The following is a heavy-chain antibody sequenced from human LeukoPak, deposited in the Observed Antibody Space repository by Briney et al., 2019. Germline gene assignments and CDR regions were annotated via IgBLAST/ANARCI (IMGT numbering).Heavy chain of an antibody. CDR3: ARAGVPAAISYYYYYMDV. CDR2: IIPIFGTA. Sequence: SVKVSCKASGYTFTSYGISWVRQAPGQGLEWMGGIIPIFGTANYAQKFQGRVTITADESTSTAYMELSSLRSEDTAVYYCARAGVPAAISYYYYYMDVWGKGTTVTISS. D-gene: IGHD2-2*01. CDR1: GYTFTSYG. J-gene: IGHJ6*03. V-gene: IGHV1-69*13.